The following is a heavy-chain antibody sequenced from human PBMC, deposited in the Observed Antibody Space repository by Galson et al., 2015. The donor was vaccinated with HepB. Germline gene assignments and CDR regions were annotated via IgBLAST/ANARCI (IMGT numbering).Heavy chain of an antibody. V-gene: IGHV1-18*01. J-gene: IGHJ4*02. Sequence: SVKVSCKASGYTFNSYGITWVRQAPGQGLEWMGWISTYNGNTDYAQKLQGRVTMTTDTSTSTAYMELRSLRSDDTAVYYCARSCTSGWYGCPLDHWGQGTLVTVSS. D-gene: IGHD6-19*01. CDR1: GYTFNSYG. CDR2: ISTYNGNT. CDR3: ARSCTSGWYGCPLDH.